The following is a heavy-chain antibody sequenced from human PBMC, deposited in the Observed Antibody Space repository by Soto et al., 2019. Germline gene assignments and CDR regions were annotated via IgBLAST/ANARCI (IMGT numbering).Heavy chain of an antibody. D-gene: IGHD1-26*01. CDR1: GFTFSSYW. V-gene: IGHV3-7*03. CDR3: TTDKRGELGYYGMDV. J-gene: IGHJ6*02. Sequence: GGSLRLSCAASGFTFSSYWMSWVRQAPGKGLEWVANIKQDGSEKYYVDSVKGRFTISRDDSKNTLYLQMNSLKTEDTAVYYCTTDKRGELGYYGMDVWGQGTTVTVSS. CDR2: IKQDGSEK.